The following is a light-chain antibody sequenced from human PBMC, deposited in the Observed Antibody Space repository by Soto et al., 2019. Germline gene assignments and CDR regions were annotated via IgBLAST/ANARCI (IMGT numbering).Light chain of an antibody. V-gene: IGKV1-39*01. CDR2: AAS. Sequence: DIQITESPVALSASVGDRVTITCRASQSISSYLNWYQQKPGKAPKLLIYAASSLQSGVPSRFSGSGSGTDFTLTISSLQPEDFATYYCQQSYSTPTTFGQGTRLEI. CDR1: QSISSY. CDR3: QQSYSTPTT. J-gene: IGKJ5*01.